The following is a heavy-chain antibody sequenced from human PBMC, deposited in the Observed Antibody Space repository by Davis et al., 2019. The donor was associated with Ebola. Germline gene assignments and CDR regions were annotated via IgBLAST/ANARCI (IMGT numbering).Heavy chain of an antibody. CDR1: GYTFTGYY. Sequence: AASVKVSCKASGYTFTGYYMHWVRQAPGQGLEWMGWINPNSDGTKYAQRFQGRVTMTRDTSISTTYMDLSRLRSDDTAVYYCARESGGWLAPGDYFDYWGQGTLVTVSS. V-gene: IGHV1-2*02. CDR2: INPNSDGT. J-gene: IGHJ4*02. CDR3: ARESGGWLAPGDYFDY. D-gene: IGHD5-24*01.